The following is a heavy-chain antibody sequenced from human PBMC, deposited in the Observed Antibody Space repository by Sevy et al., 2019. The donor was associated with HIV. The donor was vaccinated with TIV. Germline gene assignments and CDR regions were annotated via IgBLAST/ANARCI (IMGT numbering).Heavy chain of an antibody. Sequence: SETLSLTCSVSGDSISSYGHFWGWIRQPPGKGLEWIGDISYSGATNYHPSLRSRVTISVDTSKNQFYPKLTSVTAADTAVYYCAKIFDHWGQGTLVTVSS. CDR2: ISYSGAT. V-gene: IGHV4-39*01. CDR1: GDSISSYGHF. J-gene: IGHJ5*02. CDR3: AKIFDH.